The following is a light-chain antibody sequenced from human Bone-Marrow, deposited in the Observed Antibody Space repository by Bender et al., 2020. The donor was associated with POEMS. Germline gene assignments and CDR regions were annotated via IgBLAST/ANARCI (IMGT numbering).Light chain of an antibody. CDR3: QSYDNSLGGWV. CDR2: EVD. V-gene: IGLV2-11*01. CDR1: SNDIGRYNY. J-gene: IGLJ3*02. Sequence: QSALTQPRSVSESPGQSVTISCTGTSNDIGRYNYVSWYQHHPGKAPKLMIYEVDNRPSGVPDRFSGSKSGTSASLAITGLQAEDEGDYYCQSYDNSLGGWVFGGGTKLTVL.